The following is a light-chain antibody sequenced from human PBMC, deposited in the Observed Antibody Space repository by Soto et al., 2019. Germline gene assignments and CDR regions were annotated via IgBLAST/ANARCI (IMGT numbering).Light chain of an antibody. V-gene: IGKV3-15*01. CDR2: GAS. CDR1: QSVGSN. CDR3: QECSNWPLLS. Sequence: EVVLTQSPATLSVSPGAGATLSCRASQSVGSNLAWYQQKPGQTPRVLIYGASTRAIGIPARFSGSGFGTEFTLTISSLQSEDFVVYYCQECSNWPLLSFGGGTKVDIK. J-gene: IGKJ4*01.